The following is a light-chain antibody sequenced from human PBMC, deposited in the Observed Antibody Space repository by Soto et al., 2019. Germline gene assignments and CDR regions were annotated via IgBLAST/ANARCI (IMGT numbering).Light chain of an antibody. CDR3: QQRSNWPPSIT. CDR2: DAS. J-gene: IGKJ5*01. CDR1: QNAHTS. V-gene: IGKV3-11*01. Sequence: EIVLTQSPGTLSLSPGERATLSCRASQNAHTSLAWYRQKPGQAPRLLIYDASNRATGIPARFSGSGSGTDFTLTISSLEPEDFAVYYCQQRSNWPPSITFGQGTRLENK.